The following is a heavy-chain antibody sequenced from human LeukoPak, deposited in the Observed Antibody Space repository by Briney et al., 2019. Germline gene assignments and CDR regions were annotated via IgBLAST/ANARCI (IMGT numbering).Heavy chain of an antibody. D-gene: IGHD6-13*01. V-gene: IGHV3-23*01. CDR2: ISGNGGAT. CDR3: AKAPGIAAAGRMDV. Sequence: GGSLRLSCAASGFTFSSFAMNWVRQAPGKGLEWVSTISGNGGATYYTDSVKGRFTISRDNSKNTLYLQMNSLRAEDTAVYYCAKAPGIAAAGRMDVWGQGTTVTVSS. CDR1: GFTFSSFA. J-gene: IGHJ6*02.